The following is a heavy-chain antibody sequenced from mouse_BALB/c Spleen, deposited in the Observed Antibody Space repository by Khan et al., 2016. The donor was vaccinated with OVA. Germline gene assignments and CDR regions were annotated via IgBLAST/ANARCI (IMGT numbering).Heavy chain of an antibody. Sequence: QVQLKQSGAELARPGASVKMSCKTSGYTFTSYTMHWVRQRPGQAPEWIGHINPSNNYTNYNQNFKDKATLIVDKSSTTAYMQLSSLTSEDSAVYYCVRAGAYHRSDCCFASSLQGSLVTVSA. CDR3: VRAGAYHRSDCCFAS. D-gene: IGHD2-14*01. V-gene: IGHV1-4*01. CDR2: INPSNNYT. CDR1: GYTFTSYT. J-gene: IGHJ3*01.